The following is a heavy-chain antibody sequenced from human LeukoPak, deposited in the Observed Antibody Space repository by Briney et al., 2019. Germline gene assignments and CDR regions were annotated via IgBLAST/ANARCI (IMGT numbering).Heavy chain of an antibody. J-gene: IGHJ6*03. D-gene: IGHD1-26*01. CDR3: AKQVGATSRYYYYMDV. V-gene: IGHV3-30*18. CDR2: ISHDGNNK. CDR1: GITFSTYG. Sequence: GGSLRLSCAASGITFSTYGMYWVRQAPGKGLEWVAVISHDGNNKYYADSVKGRFTISRDNSKNTLYLQMNSLRAEDTAVYYCAKQVGATSRYYYYMDVWGKGTTVTVSS.